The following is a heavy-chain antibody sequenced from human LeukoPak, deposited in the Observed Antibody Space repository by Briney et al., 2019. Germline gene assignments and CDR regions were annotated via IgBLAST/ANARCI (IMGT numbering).Heavy chain of an antibody. Sequence: SETLSPTCVVSGYSISSGHYWVWIRQPPGKGLEWIGSIYHSGSTYYNPSLKSRVTISVDTSKNQFSLKVISVTAADTAVYYCARGPEFIRTVGMRMVGNFDYWGQGILVTVSS. CDR3: ARGPEFIRTVGMRMVGNFDY. CDR1: GYSISSGHY. V-gene: IGHV4-38-2*01. D-gene: IGHD2-2*01. J-gene: IGHJ4*02. CDR2: IYHSGST.